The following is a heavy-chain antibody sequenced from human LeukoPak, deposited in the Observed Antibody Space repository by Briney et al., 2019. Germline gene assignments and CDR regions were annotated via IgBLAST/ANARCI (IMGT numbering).Heavy chain of an antibody. CDR3: AKVDCSGGSCYDGAFDI. V-gene: IGHV1-46*01. Sequence: ASVKVSCKASGYTFTSYYMHWVRQAPGQGLEWMGIINPSGGSTSYAQKFQGRVTMTRDTSTSTVYMELSSLRSEDTAVYYCAKVDCSGGSCYDGAFDIWGQGTMVTVSS. CDR2: INPSGGST. CDR1: GYTFTSYY. D-gene: IGHD2-15*01. J-gene: IGHJ3*02.